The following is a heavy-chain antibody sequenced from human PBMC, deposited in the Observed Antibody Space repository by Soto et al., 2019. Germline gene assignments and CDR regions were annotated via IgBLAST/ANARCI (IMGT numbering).Heavy chain of an antibody. CDR1: GFTFSSYS. CDR2: ISSSSSYI. J-gene: IGHJ6*03. CDR3: ARALDRCTNGVCYSTYYYYYMDV. V-gene: IGHV3-21*01. D-gene: IGHD2-8*01. Sequence: GGSLRLSCAASGFTFSSYSMNWVRQAPGKGLEWVSSISSSSSYIYYADSVKGRFTISRDNAKNSLYLQMNSLRAEDTAVYYCARALDRCTNGVCYSTYYYYYMDVWGKGTTVTVSS.